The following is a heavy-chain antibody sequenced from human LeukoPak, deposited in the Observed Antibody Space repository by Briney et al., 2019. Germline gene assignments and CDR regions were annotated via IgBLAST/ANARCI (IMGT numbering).Heavy chain of an antibody. Sequence: GGSLRLSCAVSGFTVSGTYMSWVRQAPGKGLEWVSVIYSGCNTYYSDSVKGRFAISRDTSKNTLYLQMNSLRAEDTAVYYCARALYSGHADLFDSWGQGTLVTVSS. J-gene: IGHJ4*02. D-gene: IGHD5-12*01. CDR1: GFTVSGTY. CDR2: IYSGCNT. CDR3: ARALYSGHADLFDS. V-gene: IGHV3-66*01.